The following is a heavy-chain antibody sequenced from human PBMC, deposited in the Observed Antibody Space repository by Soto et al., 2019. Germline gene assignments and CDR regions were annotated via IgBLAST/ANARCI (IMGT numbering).Heavy chain of an antibody. D-gene: IGHD6-13*01. J-gene: IGHJ6*02. CDR2: ISYDGSNK. CDR3: ARRNRGSSWYYYYGMDV. Sequence: LRLSCAASGFTFSSYAMHWVRQAPGKGLEWVAVISYDGSNKYYADSVKGRFTISRDNSKNTLYLQMNSLRAEDTAVYYCARRNRGSSWYYYYGMDVWGQGTTVTVSS. CDR1: GFTFSSYA. V-gene: IGHV3-30-3*01.